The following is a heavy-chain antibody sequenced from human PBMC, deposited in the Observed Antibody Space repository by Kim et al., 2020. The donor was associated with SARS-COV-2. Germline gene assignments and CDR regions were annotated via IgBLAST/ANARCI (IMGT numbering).Heavy chain of an antibody. Sequence: GGSLRLSCAASGFTFDDYAMHWVRQAPGKGLEWVSGISWNSGSIGYADSVKGRFTISRDNAKNSLYLQMNSLRAEDTALYYCAKDHYYDSSGYYKASYA. CDR1: GFTFDDYA. CDR3: AKDHYYDSSGYYKASYA. J-gene: IGHJ3*01. CDR2: ISWNSGSI. V-gene: IGHV3-9*01. D-gene: IGHD3-22*01.